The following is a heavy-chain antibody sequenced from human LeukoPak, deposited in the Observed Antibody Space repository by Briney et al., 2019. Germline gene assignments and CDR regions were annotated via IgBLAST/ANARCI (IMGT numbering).Heavy chain of an antibody. J-gene: IGHJ4*02. CDR3: AKDREGVRYFD. D-gene: IGHD3-9*01. CDR2: ISSSSSYI. CDR1: GFTFSSYS. V-gene: IGHV3-21*01. Sequence: GGSLRLSCAASGFTFSSYSMNWVRQAPGKGLEWVSSISSSSSYIYYADSVKGRFTISRDNAKNSLYLQMNSLRAEDTAVYYCAKDREGVRYFDWGQGTLVTVSS.